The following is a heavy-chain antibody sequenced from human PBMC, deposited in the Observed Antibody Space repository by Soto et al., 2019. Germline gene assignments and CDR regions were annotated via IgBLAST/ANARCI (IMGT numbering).Heavy chain of an antibody. CDR1: GFTFSSYS. CDR3: ATHAISDRSGYYSASKDY. D-gene: IGHD3-22*01. V-gene: IGHV3-21*01. CDR2: ISSSSSYI. J-gene: IGHJ4*02. Sequence: PGGSLRLSCAASGFTFSSYSMNWVRQAPGKGLEWVSSISSSSSYIYYADSVKGRFTISRDNAKNSLYLQMNSLRAEDTAVYYSATHAISDRSGYYSASKDYWGQGTLVTVSS.